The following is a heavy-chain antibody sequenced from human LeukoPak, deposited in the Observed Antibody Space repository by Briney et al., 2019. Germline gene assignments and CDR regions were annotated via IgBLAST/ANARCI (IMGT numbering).Heavy chain of an antibody. CDR1: GGSISSSSYY. V-gene: IGHV4-39*07. Sequence: SETLSLTCTVSGGSISSSSYYWGWIRQPPGKGLEWIGSIYYSGSTYYNPSLKSRVTISVDTSKNQFSLKLRSVTAADTAVYYCARDPYGSGSYPYYFDYWGQGTLVTVSS. D-gene: IGHD3-10*01. CDR2: IYYSGST. J-gene: IGHJ4*02. CDR3: ARDPYGSGSYPYYFDY.